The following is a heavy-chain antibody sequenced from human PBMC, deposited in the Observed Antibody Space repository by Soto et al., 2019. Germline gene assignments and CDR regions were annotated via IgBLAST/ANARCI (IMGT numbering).Heavy chain of an antibody. CDR1: GCTFSDYY. Sequence: QVQLVESGGGLVKPGGSLSLSCAASGCTFSDYYMSWIRQAPGKGLEWVSYISSSSSYTNYADSVKGRFTISRDNAKNSLYLQMTSLRAEDTAVYYCARGHTAGVTSFYYYYGMDVWGQVTKVTVSS. CDR3: ARGHTAGVTSFYYYYGMDV. D-gene: IGHD3-3*01. J-gene: IGHJ6*02. CDR2: ISSSSSYT. V-gene: IGHV3-11*06.